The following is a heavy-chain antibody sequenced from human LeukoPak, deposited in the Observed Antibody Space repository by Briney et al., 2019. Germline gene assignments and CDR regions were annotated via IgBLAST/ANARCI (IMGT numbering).Heavy chain of an antibody. V-gene: IGHV4-59*12. CDR2: IYYSGST. J-gene: IGHJ4*02. D-gene: IGHD5-12*01. CDR3: ARDRGPYSGYDSYYFDY. CDR1: GGSISSYY. Sequence: SETLSLTCTVSGGSISSYYWSWIRQPPGKGLEWIGYIYYSGSTNYNPSLKSRVTISVDTSKNQFSLKLSSVTAADTAVYYCARDRGPYSGYDSYYFDYWGQGTLVTVSS.